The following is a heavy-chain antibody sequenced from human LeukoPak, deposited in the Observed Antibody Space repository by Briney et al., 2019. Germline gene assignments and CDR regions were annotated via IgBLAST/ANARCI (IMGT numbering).Heavy chain of an antibody. CDR1: GDTFTNYC. Sequence: GASVKVSCKTSGDTFTNYCISRVRQAPGQGLEWMGWISAYNGYTDYAQKLLFRVTMTTDTSTSTAYMELRSLRSDDTAVYYCARVAAAGLFDYWGQGTLVTVSS. CDR3: ARVAAAGLFDY. J-gene: IGHJ4*02. V-gene: IGHV1-18*01. CDR2: ISAYNGYT. D-gene: IGHD6-13*01.